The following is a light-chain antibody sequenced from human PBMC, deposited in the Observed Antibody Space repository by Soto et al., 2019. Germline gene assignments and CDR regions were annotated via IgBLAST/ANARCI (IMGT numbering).Light chain of an antibody. J-gene: IGLJ2*01. CDR2: DVS. CDR1: SSDVGGYNY. Sequence: QSGLTQPRSVSGSPGQSVTISCTGTSSDVGGYNYVSWYQQHPGKAPKLMIYDVSERPSGVPNRFFGSKSGNTASLTISGLQAEDEADYYCCSFALSHVVFGGGTKVTVL. V-gene: IGLV2-11*01. CDR3: CSFALSHVV.